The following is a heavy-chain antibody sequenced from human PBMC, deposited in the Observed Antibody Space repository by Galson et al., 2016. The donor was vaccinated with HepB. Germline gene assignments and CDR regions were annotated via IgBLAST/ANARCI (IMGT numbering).Heavy chain of an antibody. Sequence: SLRLSCAASGFIFSNAWMSWVRQAPGKGLEWVGQIKDKADGGTTDYAAPVKGRFTISRDDAKSTLYLQMNSLKVEDTDVYYCTTVSTYYWYEWFFDSWGQGTPVTVSS. CDR2: IKDKADGGTT. V-gene: IGHV3-15*01. J-gene: IGHJ4*02. D-gene: IGHD1-1*01. CDR3: TTVSTYYWYEWFFDS. CDR1: GFIFSNAW.